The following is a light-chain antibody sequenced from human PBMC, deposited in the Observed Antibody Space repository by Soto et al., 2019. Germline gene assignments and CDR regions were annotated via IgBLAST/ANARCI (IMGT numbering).Light chain of an antibody. CDR3: HQYNSYSGPLT. Sequence: DIQMTQSPSTLSASVGDRVTITCRASQSISSWLAWYQQKPGKAPKLLIYDASSLESGVPSRFSGSGSGTEFTLTLSSMQPDDFATYYCHQYNSYSGPLTFGGGTKVDIK. V-gene: IGKV1-5*01. J-gene: IGKJ4*01. CDR2: DAS. CDR1: QSISSW.